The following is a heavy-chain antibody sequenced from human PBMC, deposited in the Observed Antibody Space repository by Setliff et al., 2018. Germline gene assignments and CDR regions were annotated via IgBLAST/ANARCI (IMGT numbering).Heavy chain of an antibody. J-gene: IGHJ4*02. CDR2: IYPGDSDT. CDR1: GYSFSNFW. CDR3: ARVYYDSTGYRIPFDY. Sequence: GESLKISCKGSGYSFSNFWIGWVRQMPGKGPEWMGIIYPGDSDTRYGPSFQGQVTISVDKSISTAYLQWSSLKASDTAMYYCARVYYDSTGYRIPFDYWGQGTLVTVSS. D-gene: IGHD3-22*01. V-gene: IGHV5-51*01.